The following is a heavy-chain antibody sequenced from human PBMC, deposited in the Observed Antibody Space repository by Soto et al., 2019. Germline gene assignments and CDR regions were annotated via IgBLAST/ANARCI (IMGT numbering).Heavy chain of an antibody. CDR1: GYTFISHW. CDR2: VYPGDSDT. D-gene: IGHD2-15*01. J-gene: IGHJ3*02. CDR3: ARRGYCGGGSCFSAAFDI. V-gene: IGHV5-51*01. Sequence: SLKISCKGSGYTFISHWIGWVRQMPGKGLEWMGIVYPGDSDTRYSPSFQGQVTISVDKSISTAYLQWSSLKASDTAMYYCARRGYCGGGSCFSAAFDIWGQGTVVTVSS.